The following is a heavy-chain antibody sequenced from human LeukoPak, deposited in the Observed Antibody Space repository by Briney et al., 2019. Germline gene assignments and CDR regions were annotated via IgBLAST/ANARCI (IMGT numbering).Heavy chain of an antibody. Sequence: SETLSLTCTVSGGSISSYYWSWIRQPRGKGLEWIGYIYYSGSTNYNPSLKSRVTISVDTSKNQFSLKLSSVTAADTAVYYCARDSGYSGYEFDYWGQGTLVTVSS. V-gene: IGHV4-59*01. J-gene: IGHJ4*02. CDR3: ARDSGYSGYEFDY. D-gene: IGHD5-12*01. CDR1: GGSISSYY. CDR2: IYYSGST.